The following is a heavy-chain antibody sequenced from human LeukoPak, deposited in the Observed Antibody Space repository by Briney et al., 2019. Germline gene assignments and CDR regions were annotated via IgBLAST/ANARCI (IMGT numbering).Heavy chain of an antibody. CDR2: ISGSGGST. J-gene: IGHJ4*02. Sequence: PAGSLRFSSAASGFTFSNFAMSWVRQAPGKGLEWVSAISGSGGSTYYADSVKGRFTISRDNAKNSLYLQMNSLRAGDTAVYYCSRVRVSFDYWGQGTLVTVAS. CDR1: GFTFSNFA. V-gene: IGHV3-23*01. D-gene: IGHD3-10*01. CDR3: SRVRVSFDY.